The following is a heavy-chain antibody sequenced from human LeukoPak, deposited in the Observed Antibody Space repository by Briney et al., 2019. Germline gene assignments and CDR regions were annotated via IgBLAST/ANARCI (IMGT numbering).Heavy chain of an antibody. Sequence: PGRSLRLSCAASGFTFDDYDMHWVRQAPGKGLEWVTGISWNSGSIGYADSVKGRFTISRDKAKNSLYLQMNSLRAEDTALYYCAKGDTAMVYYYYGMDVWGQGTTVTVSS. D-gene: IGHD5-18*01. J-gene: IGHJ6*02. CDR1: GFTFDDYD. CDR2: ISWNSGSI. V-gene: IGHV3-9*01. CDR3: AKGDTAMVYYYYGMDV.